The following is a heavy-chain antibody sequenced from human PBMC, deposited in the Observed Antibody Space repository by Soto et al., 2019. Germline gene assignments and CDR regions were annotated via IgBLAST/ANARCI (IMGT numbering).Heavy chain of an antibody. CDR3: ASDSSGWPGGMDV. CDR2: SSAYSGDT. J-gene: IGHJ6*02. V-gene: IGHV1-18*01. CDR1: GYTFISYG. D-gene: IGHD6-19*01. Sequence: QVQLVQSGAEVKKPGASVTVSCKASGYTFISYGVSWVRQAPGQGLEWMGWSSAYSGDTKYAQKVQGRVTMTTDTSTSTGYMELRSLRSDDAAVYYCASDSSGWPGGMDVWGQGTTVTVSS.